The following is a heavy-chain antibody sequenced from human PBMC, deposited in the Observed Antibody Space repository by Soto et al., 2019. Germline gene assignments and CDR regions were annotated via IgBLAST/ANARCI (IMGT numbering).Heavy chain of an antibody. Sequence: SVKVSCKASGGSFSTLGINWVRQAPGQGLEWMGGIIPLFGKARYAERSQGRVTITADTSPGTAYMEVSSLRSDDTAVFYCATAHNSGWYFFDYWGPGTLVTVSS. J-gene: IGHJ4*02. CDR2: IIPLFGKA. CDR3: ATAHNSGWYFFDY. D-gene: IGHD6-19*01. CDR1: GGSFSTLG. V-gene: IGHV1-69*06.